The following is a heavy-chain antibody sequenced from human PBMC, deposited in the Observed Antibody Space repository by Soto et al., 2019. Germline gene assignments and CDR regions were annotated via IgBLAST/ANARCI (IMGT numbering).Heavy chain of an antibody. J-gene: IGHJ4*02. D-gene: IGHD6-19*01. CDR2: IKSKTDGGTT. CDR1: GFTFTNAW. Sequence: GGSLRLSCAASGFTFTNAWINWVRQAPGKGLEWVGRIKSKTDGGTTDFAAPVKGRFAISRDDSKNMVYLQMNSMKTEDTGIYYCARDQEVAGTLFDYWGQGTLVTVSS. CDR3: ARDQEVAGTLFDY. V-gene: IGHV3-15*07.